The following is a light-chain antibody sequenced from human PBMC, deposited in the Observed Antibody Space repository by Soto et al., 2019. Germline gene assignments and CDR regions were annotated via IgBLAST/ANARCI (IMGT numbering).Light chain of an antibody. Sequence: EIVLTQFPGTLSLSPGERATLSCRASQSVSRDKLAWYQQKPGQAPRLVIYGASSRATGIPDRFSGSGSGTDITLTICRLEPEDFAVYFCQQYGSSPLTFGGGTKVEI. CDR3: QQYGSSPLT. V-gene: IGKV3-20*01. J-gene: IGKJ4*01. CDR2: GAS. CDR1: QSVSRDK.